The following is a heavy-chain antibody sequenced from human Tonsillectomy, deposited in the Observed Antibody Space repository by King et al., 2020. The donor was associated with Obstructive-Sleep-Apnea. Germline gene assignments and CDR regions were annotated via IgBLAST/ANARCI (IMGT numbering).Heavy chain of an antibody. Sequence: VQLVESGGGLVQPGGSLRLSCAASGFTFSSYWMSWVRLTPGKGLEWVANIKQDGSEKYYVGSVKGRFTISRDNAKNSLYLQMDSLRDEDSAVYYCARDELWGSRHKAEYFQHWGQGTLVTVSS. CDR1: GFTFSSYW. D-gene: IGHD3-16*01. J-gene: IGHJ1*01. CDR2: IKQDGSEK. CDR3: ARDELWGSRHKAEYFQH. V-gene: IGHV3-7*01.